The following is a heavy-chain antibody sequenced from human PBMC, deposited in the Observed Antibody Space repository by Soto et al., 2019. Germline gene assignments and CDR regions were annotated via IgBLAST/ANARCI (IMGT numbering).Heavy chain of an antibody. Sequence: SETLSRTCTVSGSSISSYYWSWIRQPPGKGLEWIVYIYYSGSTNYNPSLKSRVTISVDTSKNQFSLKLSSVTAADTAVYYCTNLYYDSSGPIADDVNAFDIWGQGTMVTVSS. CDR1: GSSISSYY. J-gene: IGHJ3*02. CDR3: TNLYYDSSGPIADDVNAFDI. V-gene: IGHV4-59*08. CDR2: IYYSGST. D-gene: IGHD3-22*01.